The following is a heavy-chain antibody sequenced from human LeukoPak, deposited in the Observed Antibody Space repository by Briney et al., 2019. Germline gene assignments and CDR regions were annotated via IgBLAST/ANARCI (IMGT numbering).Heavy chain of an antibody. D-gene: IGHD3-9*01. CDR2: IIPILGIA. V-gene: IGHV1-69*04. J-gene: IGHJ6*02. Sequence: SVKVSCKASGGTFSSYAISWVRQAPGQGLEWMGRIIPILGIANYAQKFQGRVTITADKSTSTAYMELSSLRSEDTAAYYCATPYYDILTGLMDVWGQGTTVTVSS. CDR1: GGTFSSYA. CDR3: ATPYYDILTGLMDV.